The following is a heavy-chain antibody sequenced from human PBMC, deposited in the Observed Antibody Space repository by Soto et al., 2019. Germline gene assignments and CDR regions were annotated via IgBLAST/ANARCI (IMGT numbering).Heavy chain of an antibody. CDR3: ARVKGSSWYYFDY. J-gene: IGHJ4*02. V-gene: IGHV4-59*01. CDR2: IYYSGST. D-gene: IGHD6-13*01. Sequence: SETLSLTCTVSGGSISSYCWSWIRQPPGKGLEWIGYIYYSGSTNYNPSLKSRVTISVDTSKNQFSLKLSSVTAADTAVYYCARVKGSSWYYFDYWGQGTLVTVSS. CDR1: GGSISSYC.